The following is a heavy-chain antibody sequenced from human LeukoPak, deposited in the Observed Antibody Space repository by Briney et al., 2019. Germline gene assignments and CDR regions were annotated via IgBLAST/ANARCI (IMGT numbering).Heavy chain of an antibody. CDR3: ARGLGYYDSSGFDY. CDR2: IYTSGST. CDR1: GGSISSYY. D-gene: IGHD3-22*01. J-gene: IGHJ4*02. Sequence: PLETLSLTCTVSGGSISSYYWSWIRQPAGKGPEWIGRIYTSGSTNYNPSLKSRVTMSVDTSKNQFSLKLSSVTAADTAVYYCARGLGYYDSSGFDYWGQGTLVTVFS. V-gene: IGHV4-4*07.